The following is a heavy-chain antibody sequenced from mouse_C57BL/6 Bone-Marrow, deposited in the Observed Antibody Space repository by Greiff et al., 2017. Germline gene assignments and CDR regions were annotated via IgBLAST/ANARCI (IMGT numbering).Heavy chain of an antibody. CDR1: GYTFTTYP. Sequence: ESGAELVKPGASVKMSCKASGYTFTTYPIEWMKQNHGKSLEWIGNFHPYNDDTKYNEKFKGKATLTVEKSSSTVYLELSRLTSDDSAVYYCARGYYGSSPYYFDYWGQGTTLTVSS. CDR2: FHPYNDDT. D-gene: IGHD1-1*01. J-gene: IGHJ2*01. V-gene: IGHV1-47*01. CDR3: ARGYYGSSPYYFDY.